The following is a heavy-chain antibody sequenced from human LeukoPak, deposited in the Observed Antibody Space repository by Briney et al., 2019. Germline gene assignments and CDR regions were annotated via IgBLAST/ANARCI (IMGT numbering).Heavy chain of an antibody. J-gene: IGHJ4*02. CDR2: IYHSGST. V-gene: IGHV4-30-2*01. CDR3: ARANSVHDFWSGFFDY. D-gene: IGHD3-3*01. CDR1: GGSISGSSYY. Sequence: SETLSLTCTVSGGSISGSSYYWSWIRQPPGKGLEWIGYIYHSGSTYYNPPLKSRVTISVDRSKNQFSLKLSSVTAADTAVYYCARANSVHDFWSGFFDYWGQGTLVTVSS.